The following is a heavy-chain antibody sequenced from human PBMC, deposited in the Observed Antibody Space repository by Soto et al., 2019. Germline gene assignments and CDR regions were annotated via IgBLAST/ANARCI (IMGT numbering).Heavy chain of an antibody. CDR1: GSTFSSYA. CDR3: AKKTTGWSKPFDY. Sequence: SGGSLRLSCAGAGSTFSSYAMSWVRQAPGKGLEWVSAISGSGGSTYYADPVKGRFTISRDNSKNTLYLQMNSLRAEDTAVYYCAKKTTGWSKPFDYWGRGTLVTVSS. CDR2: ISGSGGST. V-gene: IGHV3-23*01. J-gene: IGHJ4*02. D-gene: IGHD6-19*01.